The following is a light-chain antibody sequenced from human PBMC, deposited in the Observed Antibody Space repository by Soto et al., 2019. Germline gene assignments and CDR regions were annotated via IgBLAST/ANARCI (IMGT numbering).Light chain of an antibody. Sequence: EIVLAQSPGTLSLSPGERAILSCRASQSVSSSYLAWYQQKPGQAPRLLIYGASSRATGIPGRFSGSGSGTDFTLTISRLEPEDFAVYYCQHYGSSSWTFGQGTKVDIK. V-gene: IGKV3-20*01. CDR2: GAS. CDR3: QHYGSSSWT. J-gene: IGKJ1*01. CDR1: QSVSSSY.